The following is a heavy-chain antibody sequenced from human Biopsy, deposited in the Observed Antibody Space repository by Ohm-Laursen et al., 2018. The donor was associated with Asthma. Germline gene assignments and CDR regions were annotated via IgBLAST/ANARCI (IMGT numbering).Heavy chain of an antibody. J-gene: IGHJ4*02. CDR1: GFTFSNAW. CDR3: TTDGEALANYGDFYY. V-gene: IGHV3-15*01. CDR2: IKSKTDGGTT. D-gene: IGHD4-17*01. Sequence: SLRLSCAASGFTFSNAWMSWVRQAPGKGLEWVGRIKSKTDGGTTDYAAPVKGRFTISRDDSKNTLYLQMNSLKTEDTAVYYCTTDGEALANYGDFYYWGQGTLVTVSS.